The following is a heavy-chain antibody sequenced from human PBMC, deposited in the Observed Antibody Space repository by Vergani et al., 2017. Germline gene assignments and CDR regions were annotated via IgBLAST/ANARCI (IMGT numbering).Heavy chain of an antibody. Sequence: QVQLQQWGAGLLKPSETLSLTCAVYGRSFSGYYWSWIRQPPGKGLEWIGEIDHSGSTNYNPSLKSRVTMSVDTSKKQFSLRLSSVTAADTAVYYCARETTYDDYVWGSYRYTEEDYWGQGTLVTVSS. CDR3: ARETTYDDYVWGSYRYTEEDY. J-gene: IGHJ4*02. CDR1: GRSFSGYY. V-gene: IGHV4-34*02. D-gene: IGHD3-16*02. CDR2: IDHSGST.